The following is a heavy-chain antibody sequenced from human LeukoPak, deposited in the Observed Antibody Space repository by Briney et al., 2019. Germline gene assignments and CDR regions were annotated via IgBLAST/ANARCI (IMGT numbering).Heavy chain of an antibody. Sequence: GGSLRLSCEASGFTFTSYWMSWVRQAPGKGPEWVAHIKENGNEQYYADSVKGRFTISRDNVKQSLGLQMNSLRVEDTAVYYCARPYGGYSYGCDYWGQGTLVTVSS. J-gene: IGHJ4*02. CDR3: ARPYGGYSYGCDY. V-gene: IGHV3-7*01. D-gene: IGHD5-18*01. CDR1: GFTFTSYW. CDR2: IKENGNEQ.